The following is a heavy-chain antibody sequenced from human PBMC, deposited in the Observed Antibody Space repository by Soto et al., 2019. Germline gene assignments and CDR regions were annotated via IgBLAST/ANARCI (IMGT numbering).Heavy chain of an antibody. D-gene: IGHD3-22*01. CDR2: ISSNGGST. J-gene: IGHJ3*01. CDR3: VKDGPQYYYDSSGYYRASAFDF. Sequence: CLRLSCSASGFAFSSYAMHWVRQAPGKGLEYVSAISSNGGSTYYADSVKGRFTISRDNSKNTLYLQMSSLRAEDTAVYYCVKDGPQYYYDSSGYYRASAFDFWGQGTMVTVSS. V-gene: IGHV3-64D*06. CDR1: GFAFSSYA.